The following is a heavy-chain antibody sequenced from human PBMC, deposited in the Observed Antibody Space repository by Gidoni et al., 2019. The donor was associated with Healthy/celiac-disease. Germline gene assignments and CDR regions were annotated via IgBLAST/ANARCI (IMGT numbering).Heavy chain of an antibody. Sequence: QVQLVQSGAEVKKPGASVKASRKVSGYTLTELSMHWVRQAPGKGLEWMGGFDPEDGETIYAQKFQGRVTMTEDTSTDTAYMELSSLRSEDTAVYYCATRPITFGGVIVDYWGQGTLVTVSS. CDR1: GYTLTELS. J-gene: IGHJ4*02. V-gene: IGHV1-24*01. CDR2: FDPEDGET. D-gene: IGHD3-16*02. CDR3: ATRPITFGGVIVDY.